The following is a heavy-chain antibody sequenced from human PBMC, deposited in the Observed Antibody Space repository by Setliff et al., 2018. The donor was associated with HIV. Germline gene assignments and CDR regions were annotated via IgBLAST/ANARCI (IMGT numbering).Heavy chain of an antibody. D-gene: IGHD3-22*01. J-gene: IGHJ4*02. CDR1: GFTFNTYA. Sequence: GGSLRLSCAASGFTFNTYATSWVRQAPGKGLEWVSGISWNGGDTYYADSVKGRFIISRDNNKNSLYLQMNSLRAEDTALYYCAKDGSSGYYYNYFDYWGQGTLVTVSS. CDR3: AKDGSSGYYYNYFDY. V-gene: IGHV3-43D*03. CDR2: ISWNGGDT.